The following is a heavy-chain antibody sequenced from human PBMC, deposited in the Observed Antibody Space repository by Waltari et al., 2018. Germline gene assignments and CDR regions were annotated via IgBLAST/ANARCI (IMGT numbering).Heavy chain of an antibody. CDR1: GFTFSRYW. V-gene: IGHV3-7*01. D-gene: IGHD4-17*01. CDR2: IKQDGSEK. J-gene: IGHJ4*02. Sequence: EVQLVESGGGLVQPGGSLRLSCAASGFTFSRYWMSWVRQAPGKGLEWVANIKQDGSEKYYVDSVKGRFTISRDNAKNSLYLQMNSLRAEDTAVYYCATDYGPDYWGQGTLVTVSS. CDR3: ATDYGPDY.